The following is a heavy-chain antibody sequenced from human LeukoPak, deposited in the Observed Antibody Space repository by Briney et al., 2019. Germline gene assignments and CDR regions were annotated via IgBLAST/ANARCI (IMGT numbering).Heavy chain of an antibody. Sequence: SETLSLTCTVSGGSISSGGYYWSWIRQRPGKGLEWIGYIYYSGSTYYNPSLKSRVIISVDTSKNQFSLKLSSVTAADTAVYYCASRYCSGGSCYSGLGYWGQGTLVTVSS. CDR1: GGSISSGGYY. J-gene: IGHJ4*02. CDR3: ASRYCSGGSCYSGLGY. V-gene: IGHV4-31*03. CDR2: IYYSGST. D-gene: IGHD2-15*01.